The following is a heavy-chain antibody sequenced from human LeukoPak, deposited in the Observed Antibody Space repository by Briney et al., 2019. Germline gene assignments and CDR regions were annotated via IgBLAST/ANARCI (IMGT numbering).Heavy chain of an antibody. CDR1: GFTLSSYE. Sequence: GGSLRLSCAASGFTLSSYEMNWVRQAPGKGLEWVSYISSSGSTIYYADSVKGRFTISRDNAKNSLYLQMNSLRAEDTAVYYCARDRNYSNYVVWFDPWGQGTLVTVSS. CDR3: ARDRNYSNYVVWFDP. J-gene: IGHJ5*02. V-gene: IGHV3-48*03. CDR2: ISSSGSTI. D-gene: IGHD4-11*01.